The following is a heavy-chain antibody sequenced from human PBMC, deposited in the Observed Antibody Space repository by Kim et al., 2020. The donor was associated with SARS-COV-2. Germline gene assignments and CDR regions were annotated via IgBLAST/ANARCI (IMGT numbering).Heavy chain of an antibody. CDR3: ARKIRIAARTYYFDY. D-gene: IGHD6-6*01. V-gene: IGHV4-39*01. Sequence: PSLESRVTIAVDTSKNQFSLKLSSVTAADTAVYYCARKIRIAARTYYFDYWGQGTLVTVSS. J-gene: IGHJ4*02.